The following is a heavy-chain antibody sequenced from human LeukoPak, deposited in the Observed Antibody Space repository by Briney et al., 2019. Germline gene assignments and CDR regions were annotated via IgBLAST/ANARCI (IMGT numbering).Heavy chain of an antibody. V-gene: IGHV3-23*01. CDR1: GFTFSSYA. Sequence: QAGGSLRLSCAASGFTFSSYAMSWVRQAPGKGLEWVSSISGSGSSTYYADSVKDRFTISRDNSKNTLYLQMNSLRAVDTAVYYCAKVYRAHGDYHAFDVWGQGTMVTVSS. D-gene: IGHD4-17*01. CDR3: AKVYRAHGDYHAFDV. J-gene: IGHJ3*01. CDR2: ISGSGSST.